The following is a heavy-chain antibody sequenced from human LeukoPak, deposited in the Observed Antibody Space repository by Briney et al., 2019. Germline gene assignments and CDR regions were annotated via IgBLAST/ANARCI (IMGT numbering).Heavy chain of an antibody. J-gene: IGHJ4*02. D-gene: IGHD2-2*01. CDR3: ARTPNDCRSTSCFDY. CDR1: GFTFSSYS. V-gene: IGHV3-21*01. Sequence: GGSLRLSCAASGFTFSSYSMNWVRQAPGKGLEWVSSISSSSSYIYYADSVKGRFTISRDNAKNSLYLQMNSLRAEDTAVYYCARTPNDCRSTSCFDYWGQGTLVTVSS. CDR2: ISSSSSYI.